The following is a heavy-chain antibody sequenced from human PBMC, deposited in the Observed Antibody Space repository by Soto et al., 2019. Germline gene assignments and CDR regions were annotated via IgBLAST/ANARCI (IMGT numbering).Heavy chain of an antibody. CDR1: GFTVFNNY. J-gene: IGHJ4*02. CDR3: ATHPSSLK. Sequence: EVQLVETGGGLVQPGGSLRLSCAASGFTVFNNYMSWVRQAPGEGLEWVSVIFSGGSTSYADSVKGRFTVSRDSSKNTLHLQMTSLRAEDTVVYYCATHPSSLKWGQGNLVT. V-gene: IGHV3-53*02. CDR2: IFSGGST.